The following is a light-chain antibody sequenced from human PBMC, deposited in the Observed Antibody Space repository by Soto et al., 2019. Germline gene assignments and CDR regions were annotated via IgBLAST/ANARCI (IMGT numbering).Light chain of an antibody. J-gene: IGKJ1*01. V-gene: IGKV1-9*01. CDR2: AAS. CDR3: QHLNSYPTWT. Sequence: DIQLTQSPSFLSASVGDRVTITCRASQGISSYLSWYQQKPGKAPKLLIYAASTLQSGVPSRFSGSGSETEFTLTISSLQPEDFATYYCQHLNSYPTWTFGQGTQVDI. CDR1: QGISSY.